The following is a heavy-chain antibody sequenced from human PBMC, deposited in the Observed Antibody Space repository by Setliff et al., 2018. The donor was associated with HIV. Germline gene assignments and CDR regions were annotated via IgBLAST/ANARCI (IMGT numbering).Heavy chain of an antibody. CDR3: ARAISFDFPSGLKGTFDV. CDR2: IYYSGYYKA. V-gene: IGHV4-30-4*01. D-gene: IGHD3-16*01. CDR1: GASINNGDYY. Sequence: PSETLSLTCSVSGASINNGDYYWSWIRQSPGEGLEWTGYIYYSGYYKAYYDSNPALKSRFSASVDTSRNQFSLELQAMTAEDTAMYYCARAISFDFPSGLKGTFDVWGLGTMVTVSS. J-gene: IGHJ3*01.